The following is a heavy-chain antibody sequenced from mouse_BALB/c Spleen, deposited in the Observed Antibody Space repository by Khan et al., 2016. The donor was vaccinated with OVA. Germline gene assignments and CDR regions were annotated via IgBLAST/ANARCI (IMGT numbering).Heavy chain of an antibody. CDR1: GFSLTSYG. Sequence: QVQLKESGPGPVAPSQSLSITCTISGFSLTSYGVHWVRQPAGKGLEWLVVIWSDGRTTYNSALKSRLSISKVNSKSQVFLKVNSLQTDDTAIYYCARQVYPGYFDVWGAGTTVTVSS. V-gene: IGHV2-6-1*01. D-gene: IGHD2-1*01. CDR3: ARQVYPGYFDV. J-gene: IGHJ1*01. CDR2: IWSDGRT.